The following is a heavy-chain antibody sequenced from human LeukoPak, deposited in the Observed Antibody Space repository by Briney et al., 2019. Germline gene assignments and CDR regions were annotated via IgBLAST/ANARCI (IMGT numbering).Heavy chain of an antibody. Sequence: GGSLRLSCAASGSTFSSYSMNWVRQAPGKGLEWVSSISSSSSYIYYADSVKGRFTISRDNAKNSLYLQMNSLRAEDTALYYCAKDSGIETSGSPHWGQGTLVTVSS. CDR2: ISSSSSYI. V-gene: IGHV3-21*04. D-gene: IGHD3-22*01. CDR1: GSTFSSYS. J-gene: IGHJ4*02. CDR3: AKDSGIETSGSPH.